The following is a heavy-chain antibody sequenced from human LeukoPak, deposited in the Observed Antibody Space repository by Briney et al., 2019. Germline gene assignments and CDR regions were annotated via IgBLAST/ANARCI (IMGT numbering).Heavy chain of an antibody. CDR1: GFTFSAYS. V-gene: IGHV3-30*04. J-gene: IGHJ6*04. CDR2: LSYDGSNQ. Sequence: GGSLRLSCAASGFTFSAYSLHWLRQAPGKGLEWVADLSYDGSNQYYADSVKGRFTTSRDTSKNVLYLQMNSLGAEDTAVYYCAREYGIAAVGGLDVWGKGITVTVSS. D-gene: IGHD6-25*01. CDR3: AREYGIAAVGGLDV.